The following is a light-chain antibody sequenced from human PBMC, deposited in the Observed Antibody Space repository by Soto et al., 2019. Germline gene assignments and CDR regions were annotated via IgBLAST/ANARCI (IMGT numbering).Light chain of an antibody. Sequence: DIQMTQSPSTLSASIGDRVTITCRASQNISNWLAWYQQKPGKAPKLLIYKASSLEGGVPSRFSGSASGTEFTRTISSLQPDDFATYYCQHYDGFPWTFGQGTKVEIK. V-gene: IGKV1-5*03. J-gene: IGKJ1*01. CDR2: KAS. CDR1: QNISNW. CDR3: QHYDGFPWT.